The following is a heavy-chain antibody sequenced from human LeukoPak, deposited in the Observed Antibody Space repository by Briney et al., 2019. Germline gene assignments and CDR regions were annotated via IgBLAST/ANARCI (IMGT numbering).Heavy chain of an antibody. V-gene: IGHV1-46*01. J-gene: IGHJ4*02. CDR2: INPSGGT. CDR3: ARDVGQLRYFDWLSY. CDR1: GYTFTSYY. D-gene: IGHD3-9*01. Sequence: ASVKISCKAFGYTFTSYYVHWVRQAPGHGLEWMGIINPSGGTNYAQKFQGRVTMTRDTSISTAYMELSRLRSDDTAVYYCARDVGQLRYFDWLSYWGQGTLVTVSS.